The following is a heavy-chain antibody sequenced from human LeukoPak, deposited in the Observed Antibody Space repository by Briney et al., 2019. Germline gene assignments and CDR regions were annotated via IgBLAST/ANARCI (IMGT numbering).Heavy chain of an antibody. CDR2: INAGNGNT. J-gene: IGHJ4*02. CDR3: ARGSPYYDILTGSYFDY. V-gene: IGHV1-3*03. CDR1: GYTFTSYA. D-gene: IGHD3-9*01. Sequence: ASVKVSCKASGYTFTSYAMHWVRQAPGQRLEWMGWINAGNGNTKYSQEFQGRVTITRDTSASTAYMELSSLRSEDTAVYYCARGSPYYDILTGSYFDYWGQGTLVTVSS.